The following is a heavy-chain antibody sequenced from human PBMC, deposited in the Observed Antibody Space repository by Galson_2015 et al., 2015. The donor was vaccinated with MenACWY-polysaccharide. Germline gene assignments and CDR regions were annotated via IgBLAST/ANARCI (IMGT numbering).Heavy chain of an antibody. CDR3: ARDKAVGATHFDY. D-gene: IGHD1-26*01. CDR2: IRQDGSEM. Sequence: SLRLSCAASGFTFNNYWMSWVRQAPGKEPERVANIRQDGSEMYYVDSVKGRFTISRYNAKDSLFLQMNSLRAEDTAVYYCARDKAVGATHFDYWGRGTLVTVSS. V-gene: IGHV3-7*01. CDR1: GFTFNNYW. J-gene: IGHJ4*02.